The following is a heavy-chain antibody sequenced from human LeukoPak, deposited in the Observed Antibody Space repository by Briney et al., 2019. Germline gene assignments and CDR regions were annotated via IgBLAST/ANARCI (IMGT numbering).Heavy chain of an antibody. CDR2: INPNSGGT. CDR1: GYTFTGYY. Sequence: ASVKVSCKASGYTFTGYYMHWVRQAPGQGLEWMGWINPNSGGTNYAQKFQGRVTITADKSTSTAYMELSSLRSEDTAVYYCARGGKGSDYWGQGTLVTVSS. V-gene: IGHV1-2*02. CDR3: ARGGKGSDY. J-gene: IGHJ4*02. D-gene: IGHD3-16*01.